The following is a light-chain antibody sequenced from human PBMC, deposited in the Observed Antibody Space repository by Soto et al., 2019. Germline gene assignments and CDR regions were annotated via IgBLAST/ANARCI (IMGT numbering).Light chain of an antibody. V-gene: IGKV3-15*01. Sequence: EIVMTQSPATLPVSPGERATLSSRASQRVSSNLAWYQQKPGQAPRLLIYGASTRATGIPARFSGSGSGTEFTLTISSLQSEDFAVYYCQQYNNWPRTFGQGTKLEIK. J-gene: IGKJ2*01. CDR1: QRVSSN. CDR2: GAS. CDR3: QQYNNWPRT.